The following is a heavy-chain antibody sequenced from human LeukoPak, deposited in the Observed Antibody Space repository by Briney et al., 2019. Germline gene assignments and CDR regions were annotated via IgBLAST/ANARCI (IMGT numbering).Heavy chain of an antibody. CDR2: IRYDGSNK. J-gene: IGHJ3*02. CDR3: ARDPEAGGGVIATGAAFDI. D-gene: IGHD3-16*02. CDR1: GFTFSTYG. V-gene: IGHV3-30*02. Sequence: GGSLRLSCAASGFTFSTYGMHWVRQPPGKGLEWVAFIRYDGSNKYQADSVKGRFTISRDNSKNTLHLQMNSLRAEDTAVYYCARDPEAGGGVIATGAAFDIWGQGTMVTVSS.